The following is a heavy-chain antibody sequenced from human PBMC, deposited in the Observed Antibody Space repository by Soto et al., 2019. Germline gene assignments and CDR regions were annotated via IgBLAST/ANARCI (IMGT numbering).Heavy chain of an antibody. D-gene: IGHD2-15*01. V-gene: IGHV1-18*01. J-gene: IGHJ3*02. CDR1: GYTFTSYG. CDR2: ISAYNGNT. CDR3: ARAVIVVVVAATPGAFDI. Sequence: ASVKVSCKASGYTFTSYGISWVRQAPGQGLEWMGRISAYNGNTNYAQQLKGRVTTTTDTSTSTAYMELRSLRSDDTAVYYCARAVIVVVVAATPGAFDIWGQGTMVTVSS.